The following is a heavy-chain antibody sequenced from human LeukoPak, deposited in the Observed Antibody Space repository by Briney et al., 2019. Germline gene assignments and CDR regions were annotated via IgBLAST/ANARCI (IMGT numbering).Heavy chain of an antibody. CDR3: TTYGAGRKFDY. Sequence: GGSLRLSCAASGFTFSSYGMSWVRQAPGKGLEWVGRIKTTSDGGTPDYAAPVKGRFTMLRADSTNTQYLQMNSLKSEDTAVYYCTTYGAGRKFDYWGQGTLVTVSS. CDR2: IKTTSDGGTP. V-gene: IGHV3-15*01. J-gene: IGHJ4*02. D-gene: IGHD3-10*01. CDR1: GFTFSSYG.